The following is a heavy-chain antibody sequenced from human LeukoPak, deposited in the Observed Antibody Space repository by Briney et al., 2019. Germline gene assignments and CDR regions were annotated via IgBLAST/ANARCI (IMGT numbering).Heavy chain of an antibody. CDR2: INPSGGST. J-gene: IGHJ3*02. Sequence: ASVKVSCKASGYTFTSYYMHWVRQAPGQGLEMMGIINPSGGSTSYSQKFQGRVTMTRDTSTRTVYMELSSMRSEDTAVYYCAIELEPRYYASSGPDAFDIWGQGTMVTVSS. CDR3: AIELEPRYYASSGPDAFDI. V-gene: IGHV1-46*01. CDR1: GYTFTSYY. D-gene: IGHD3-22*01.